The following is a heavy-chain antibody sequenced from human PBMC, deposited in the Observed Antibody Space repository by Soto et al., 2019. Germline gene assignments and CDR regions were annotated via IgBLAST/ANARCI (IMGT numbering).Heavy chain of an antibody. V-gene: IGHV1-2*04. J-gene: IGHJ4*02. CDR1: GYTFTGYY. D-gene: IGHD2-8*01. CDR2: INPNSGGT. Sequence: ASVKVSCKASGYTFTGYYMHWVRQAPGQGLEWMGWINPNSGGTNYAQKFQGWVTMTRDTSISTAYMELSRLRSDDTAVYYCARGGYCTNGVCYTKKRGYSGYDFDYWGQGTLVTVSS. CDR3: ARGGYCTNGVCYTKKRGYSGYDFDY.